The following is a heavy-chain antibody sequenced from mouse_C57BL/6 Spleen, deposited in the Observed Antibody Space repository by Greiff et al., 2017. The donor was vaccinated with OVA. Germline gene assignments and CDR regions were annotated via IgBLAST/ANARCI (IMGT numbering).Heavy chain of an antibody. CDR2: ISYSGST. J-gene: IGHJ1*03. V-gene: IGHV3-1*01. CDR3: AREGDYDRWSFDV. D-gene: IGHD2-4*01. Sequence: VQLKESGPGMVKPSQSLSLTCTVTGYSITSGYDWHWIRHFPGNKLEWMGYISYSGSTNYNPSLQSRISITHDTSKNHFFLKLHSVTTEDPATYYCAREGDYDRWSFDVWGTGPTVPVSS. CDR1: GYSITSGYD.